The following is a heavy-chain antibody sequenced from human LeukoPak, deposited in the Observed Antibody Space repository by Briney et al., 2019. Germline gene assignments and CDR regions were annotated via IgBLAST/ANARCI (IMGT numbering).Heavy chain of an antibody. Sequence: PGRSLRLACAASGFTLSSYGMRWVRQAPGKGLEWVAVISYAGSNKYYVDSVNGQFTISRDNSKTTLYLQMNSLRAEDTAVYYCAKDSLRWAYFYYGMDVWGQGTTVTVSS. J-gene: IGHJ6*02. CDR2: ISYAGSNK. CDR1: GFTLSSYG. D-gene: IGHD4-23*01. V-gene: IGHV3-30*18. CDR3: AKDSLRWAYFYYGMDV.